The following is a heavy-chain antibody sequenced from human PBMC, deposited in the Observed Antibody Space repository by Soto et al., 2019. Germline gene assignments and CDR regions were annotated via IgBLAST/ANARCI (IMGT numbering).Heavy chain of an antibody. CDR1: GDSVSSNSAA. Sequence: SQTLSLTCAISGDSVSSNSAAWNWIRQSPSRGLEWLGRTYYRSKWYNDYAVSVKSRITINPDTSKNQFSLQLNSVTPEDTAVYYCARDRPYYYDSSGYYYGYDYWGQGTLVTVSS. D-gene: IGHD3-22*01. V-gene: IGHV6-1*01. CDR2: TYYRSKWYN. J-gene: IGHJ4*02. CDR3: ARDRPYYYDSSGYYYGYDY.